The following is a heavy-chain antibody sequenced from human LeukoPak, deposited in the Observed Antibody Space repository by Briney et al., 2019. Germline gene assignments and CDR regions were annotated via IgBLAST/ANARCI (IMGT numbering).Heavy chain of an antibody. CDR2: IRYDGSNK. J-gene: IGHJ4*02. CDR3: AKDSESYGSGSYFIYYFDY. CDR1: GFTFSSYG. Sequence: PGGSLRLSCAASGFTFSSYGMHWVRQAPGKGLEWVAFIRYDGSNKYYADSVKGRLTISRDNSKNTLYLQMNSLRAEDTAVYYCAKDSESYGSGSYFIYYFDYWGQGTLVTVSS. D-gene: IGHD3-10*01. V-gene: IGHV3-30*02.